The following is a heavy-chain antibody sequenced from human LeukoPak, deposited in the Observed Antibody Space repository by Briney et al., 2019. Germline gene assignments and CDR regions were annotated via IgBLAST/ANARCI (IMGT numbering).Heavy chain of an antibody. Sequence: GASVKVSCKASGYTFTGYYMHWVRQAPGQGLEWMGWINPNSGGTNYAQKFQGRVTMTRDTSISTAYTELSRLRSDDTAVYYCARATEPVGSGSYFGFDPWGQGTLVTVSS. V-gene: IGHV1-2*02. J-gene: IGHJ5*02. D-gene: IGHD3-10*01. CDR3: ARATEPVGSGSYFGFDP. CDR1: GYTFTGYY. CDR2: INPNSGGT.